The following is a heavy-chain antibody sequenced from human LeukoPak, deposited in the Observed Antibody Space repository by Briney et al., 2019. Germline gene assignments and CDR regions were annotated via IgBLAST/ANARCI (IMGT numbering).Heavy chain of an antibody. CDR2: LKEDVSAR. J-gene: IGHJ4*02. CDR1: GFSISSHW. Sequence: GGSLRLSCVASGFSISSHWMSWVRQAPGKGLEWVASLKEDVSARNLVDSVKGRFTISRDNAKNSLYLQMNSLRAEDTAVYYCAKVITYDSSGYYRHPDYWGQGTLVTVSS. CDR3: AKVITYDSSGYYRHPDY. D-gene: IGHD3-22*01. V-gene: IGHV3-7*01.